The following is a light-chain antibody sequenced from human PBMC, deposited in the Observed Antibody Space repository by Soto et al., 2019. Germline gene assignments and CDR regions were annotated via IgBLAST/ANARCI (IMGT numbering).Light chain of an antibody. CDR3: QQYGSSPPSWT. CDR2: GAS. J-gene: IGKJ1*01. Sequence: ETVLTQSPGTLSLSPGERATLSCRASQSVSSSYLAWYQQKPGQAPRLLIYGASSRATGIPDRFSGSGSGTDFPLTISRLEPKDFAVYYCQQYGSSPPSWTFGQGTKVEIK. V-gene: IGKV3-20*01. CDR1: QSVSSSY.